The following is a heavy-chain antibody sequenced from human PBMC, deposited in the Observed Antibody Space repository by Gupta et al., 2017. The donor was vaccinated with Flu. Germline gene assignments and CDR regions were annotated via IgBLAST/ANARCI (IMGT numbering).Heavy chain of an antibody. CDR2: VHYTGST. Sequence: QVQLQESGPGLVKLSATLSLTFSVSGGDISSHYWNWIRQSPGKGLDWIGFVHYTGSTKYNSSLDSRVTISVDTSKNQCSLRLSSVTAADTAVYYCARASYDVLTGYFFDSWAQGTLVTGSS. CDR3: ARASYDVLTGYFFDS. J-gene: IGHJ4*02. CDR1: GGDISSHY. V-gene: IGHV4-59*11. D-gene: IGHD3-9*01.